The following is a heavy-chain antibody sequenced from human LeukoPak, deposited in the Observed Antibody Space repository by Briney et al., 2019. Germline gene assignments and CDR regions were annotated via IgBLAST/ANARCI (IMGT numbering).Heavy chain of an antibody. Sequence: ASVKVSCKASGYTFTSYAISWVRQAPGQGLEWMGRIIPILGIANYAQKFQGRVTITADKSTSTAYMELSSLRSEDTAVYYCARAITSVDYWGQGTLVTVSS. V-gene: IGHV1-69*04. J-gene: IGHJ4*02. CDR1: GYTFTSYA. CDR3: ARAITSVDY. CDR2: IIPILGIA. D-gene: IGHD3-16*01.